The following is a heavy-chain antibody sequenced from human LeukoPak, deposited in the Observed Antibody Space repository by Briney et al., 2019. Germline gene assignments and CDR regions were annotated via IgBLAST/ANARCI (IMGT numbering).Heavy chain of an antibody. CDR2: IYYRGSS. Sequence: SETLSLTRTFSGGSLSSYYWSWIRQPPGKGLEWIGDIYYRGSSDYNPSLKSRVTISLDTSKNQFSLKMNSVTAADTAVYYCARGTIFLDYWGQGTLVTVSS. CDR1: GGSLSSYY. D-gene: IGHD3-3*01. J-gene: IGHJ4*02. V-gene: IGHV4-59*08. CDR3: ARGTIFLDY.